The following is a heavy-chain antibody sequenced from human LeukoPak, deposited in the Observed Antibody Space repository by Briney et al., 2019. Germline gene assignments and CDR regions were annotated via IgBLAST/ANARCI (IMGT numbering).Heavy chain of an antibody. D-gene: IGHD3-3*02. V-gene: IGHV3-9*01. J-gene: IGHJ4*02. CDR3: AKDISGAQEYYFDY. CDR1: GFTFGDYA. Sequence: GRSLRLSCAASGFTFGDYAMHWVRQAPGKGLEWVSGISWNSGSIGYADSVKGRFTISRDNAKNSLYLQMNSLRAEDTALYYCAKDISGAQEYYFDYWGQGTLVTVSS. CDR2: ISWNSGSI.